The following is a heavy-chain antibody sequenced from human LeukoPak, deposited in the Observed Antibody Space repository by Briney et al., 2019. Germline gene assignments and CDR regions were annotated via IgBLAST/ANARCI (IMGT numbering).Heavy chain of an antibody. CDR1: GFTFSSYA. V-gene: IGHV3-64D*06. CDR3: VKVRVGSGYETPDY. CDR2: ININGDNT. J-gene: IGHJ4*02. Sequence: PGGSLRLSCSASGFTFSSYAMHWVRQAPGKGLEFASSININGDNTYYADSVKGRFTISRDNSKNTLYLQMDSLRAEDTAVYYCVKVRVGSGYETPDYWGQGTLVTVSS. D-gene: IGHD5-12*01.